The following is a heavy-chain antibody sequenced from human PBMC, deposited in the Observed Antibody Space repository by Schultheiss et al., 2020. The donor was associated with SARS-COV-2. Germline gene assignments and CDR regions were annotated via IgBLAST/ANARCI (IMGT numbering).Heavy chain of an antibody. D-gene: IGHD3-22*01. CDR1: GYTFTSYD. Sequence: ASVKVSCKASGYTFTSYDINWVRQATGQGLEWMGWMNPNSGNTGYAQKFQGRVTMTTDTSTSTAYMELRSLRSDDTAVYFCASSVYYDSSGYSGHFDYWGQGTLVTVSS. CDR3: ASSVYYDSSGYSGHFDY. CDR2: MNPNSGNT. J-gene: IGHJ4*02. V-gene: IGHV1-8*02.